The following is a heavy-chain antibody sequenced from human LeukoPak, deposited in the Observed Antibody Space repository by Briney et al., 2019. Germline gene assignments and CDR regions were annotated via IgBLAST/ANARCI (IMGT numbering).Heavy chain of an antibody. D-gene: IGHD2-2*02. V-gene: IGHV3-23*01. CDR1: RFTFTNYA. Sequence: GGSLRLSCAASRFTFTNYAMSWVRQAPGKGLEWVSTISGSGESTYYADPVKGRFTMSRDNSKNTLYLQMNSLRAGDTAVYHCAKAGGRYCSSATCNRYDYWGQGALVIVSS. CDR2: ISGSGEST. CDR3: AKAGGRYCSSATCNRYDY. J-gene: IGHJ4*02.